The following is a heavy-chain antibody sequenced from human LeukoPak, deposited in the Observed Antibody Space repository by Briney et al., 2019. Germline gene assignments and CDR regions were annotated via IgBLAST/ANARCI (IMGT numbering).Heavy chain of an antibody. Sequence: ASETLSLTCTVSGGSISGYYWSWIRQPPGKGLEWIGYIYYSGSTSYNPSLKSRVTISVDTSKNQFSLKLSSVTAADTAVYYCAREGARWEPSFSAFDIWGQGTMVTVSS. CDR2: IYYSGST. D-gene: IGHD1-26*01. V-gene: IGHV4-59*01. J-gene: IGHJ3*02. CDR3: AREGARWEPSFSAFDI. CDR1: GGSISGYY.